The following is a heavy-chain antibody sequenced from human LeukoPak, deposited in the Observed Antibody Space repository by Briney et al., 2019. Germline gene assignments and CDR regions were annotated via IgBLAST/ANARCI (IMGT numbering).Heavy chain of an antibody. CDR2: IYYSGST. D-gene: IGHD3-10*01. Sequence: SETLSLTCTVSGASVSSDYWSWIRQSPGKGLEWIGYIYYSGSTNYNPSLKSRVTISADTSKNQFSLKLSSVTAADTAVYYCARSLYGSGIFYFDYWGQGTLVTVSS. CDR3: ARSLYGSGIFYFDY. CDR1: GASVSSDY. J-gene: IGHJ4*02. V-gene: IGHV4-59*02.